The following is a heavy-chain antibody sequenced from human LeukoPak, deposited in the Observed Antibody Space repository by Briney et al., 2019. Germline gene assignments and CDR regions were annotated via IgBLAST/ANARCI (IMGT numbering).Heavy chain of an antibody. D-gene: IGHD3-10*01. Sequence: GGSLRLSCAASGFTFSSYAMSWVRQAPGKGLEWVSAISGSGGSTYYADSVKGRFTISRDNSKNTLYLQMNSLRAEDTAVYYCASAIRDGSGSYYFDYWGQGTLVTVSS. V-gene: IGHV3-23*01. J-gene: IGHJ4*02. CDR2: ISGSGGST. CDR1: GFTFSSYA. CDR3: ASAIRDGSGSYYFDY.